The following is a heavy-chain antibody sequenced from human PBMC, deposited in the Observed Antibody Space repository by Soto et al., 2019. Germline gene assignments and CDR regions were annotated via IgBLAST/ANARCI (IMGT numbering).Heavy chain of an antibody. CDR1: GGSISSSY. D-gene: IGHD3-22*01. Sequence: SETLSLTCTVSGGSISSSYWSWIRQPPGKGLEWLAYIYDDGSANYNPSLKSQVTISVDTSKNQFSLKLSSVTAADTAVYYCARVDDSSGYFSWFDPWGQGTLVTVSS. CDR2: IYDDGSA. CDR3: ARVDDSSGYFSWFDP. J-gene: IGHJ5*01. V-gene: IGHV4-59*01.